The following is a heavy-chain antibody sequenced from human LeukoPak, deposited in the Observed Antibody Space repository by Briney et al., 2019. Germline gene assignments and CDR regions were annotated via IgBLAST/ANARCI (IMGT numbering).Heavy chain of an antibody. CDR1: GFTFSSYS. CDR3: AKGRPLWGFDY. V-gene: IGHV3-30*18. CDR2: ISYDGSNK. D-gene: IGHD1-26*01. J-gene: IGHJ4*02. Sequence: GGSLRLSCAASGFTFSSYSMNWVRQAPGKGLEWVAVISYDGSNKYYADSVKGRFTISRDNSKNTLYLQMNSLRAEDTAVYYCAKGRPLWGFDYWGQGTLVTVSS.